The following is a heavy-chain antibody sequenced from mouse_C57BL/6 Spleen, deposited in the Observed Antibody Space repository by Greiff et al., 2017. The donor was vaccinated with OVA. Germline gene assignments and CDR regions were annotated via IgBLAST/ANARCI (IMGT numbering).Heavy chain of an antibody. J-gene: IGHJ1*03. D-gene: IGHD2-2*01. Sequence: EVQRVESGGDLVKPGGSLKLSCAASGFTFSSYGMSWVRQTPDKRLEWVATISSGGSYTYYPDSVKGRFTISRDNAKNTLYLQMSSLKSEDTAMYYCARLDGYDWYFDVWGTGTTVTVSS. CDR2: ISSGGSYT. V-gene: IGHV5-6*01. CDR1: GFTFSSYG. CDR3: ARLDGYDWYFDV.